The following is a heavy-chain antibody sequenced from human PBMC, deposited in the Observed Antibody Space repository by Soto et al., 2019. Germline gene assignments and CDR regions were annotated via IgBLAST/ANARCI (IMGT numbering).Heavy chain of an antibody. CDR2: ISYDGSNK. CDR3: AKEGYSSGWASYYYYGMDV. V-gene: IGHV3-30*18. Sequence: QVQLVESGGGVVQPGRSLRLSCAASGFTFSSYGMHWVRQAPGKGLEWVAVISYDGSNKYYADSVKGRFTISRDNSKNTLYLQMNSLRAEDTAVYYCAKEGYSSGWASYYYYGMDVWGQGTTVTVSS. CDR1: GFTFSSYG. J-gene: IGHJ6*02. D-gene: IGHD6-19*01.